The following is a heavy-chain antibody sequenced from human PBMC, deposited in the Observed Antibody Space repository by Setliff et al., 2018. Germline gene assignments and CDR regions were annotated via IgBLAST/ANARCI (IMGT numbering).Heavy chain of an antibody. CDR2: IYIGGSA. J-gene: IGHJ6*02. CDR1: GGSFSGYY. Sequence: SETLSLTCTVYGGSFSGYYWSWIRQPAGKGLEWIGHIYIGGSANYNPSLKSRVTISLDTSKKQFSLKLSSVTAADTAVYYCARDLGSGSYYYYGMDVWGQGTTVTVSS. CDR3: ARDLGSGSYYYYGMDV. V-gene: IGHV4-4*07. D-gene: IGHD1-26*01.